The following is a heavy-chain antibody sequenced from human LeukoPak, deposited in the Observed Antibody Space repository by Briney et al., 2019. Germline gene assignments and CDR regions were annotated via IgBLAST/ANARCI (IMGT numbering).Heavy chain of an antibody. CDR3: ARSNPIYDYVWGSYQYYFDY. CDR1: GYTFTGYY. CDR2: INPNSGGT. Sequence: ASVKVSCKASGYTFTGYYMHWARQAPGQGLEWMGWINPNSGGTDYAQKFQGRVTMTRDTSIGTAYMELSRLRSDDTAVYYCARSNPIYDYVWGSYQYYFDYWGQGTLVTVSS. D-gene: IGHD3-16*01. J-gene: IGHJ4*02. V-gene: IGHV1-2*02.